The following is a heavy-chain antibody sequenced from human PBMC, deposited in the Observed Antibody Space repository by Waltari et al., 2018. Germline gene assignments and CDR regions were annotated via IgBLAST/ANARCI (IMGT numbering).Heavy chain of an antibody. CDR3: ARDGVVIASDWFDP. D-gene: IGHD2-21*01. CDR1: AGTFSSYA. Sequence: QVQLVQSGAEVKKPGSSVKVSCKASAGTFSSYAISWVRQAPGQGLEWMGRIIPIFGTATYAQEFQGRGTVTEDKSTSTAYMELSSLRSEDTAVYYCARDGVVIASDWFDPWGQGTLVTVSS. CDR2: IIPIFGTA. V-gene: IGHV1-69*08. J-gene: IGHJ5*02.